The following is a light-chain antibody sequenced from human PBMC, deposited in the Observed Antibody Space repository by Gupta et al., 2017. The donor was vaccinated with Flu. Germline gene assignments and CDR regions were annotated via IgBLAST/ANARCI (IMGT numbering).Light chain of an antibody. V-gene: IGKV4-1*01. CDR2: WAS. CDR3: QQYDSTPYT. CDR1: QSVLYSSNNKNY. Sequence: DIVMPQSPASLAVSLGERATINCKSSQSVLYSSNNKNYLAWYQQKPGQPPKLLIYWASTRESGVPDRFSGSGSGTDFTLTISSLQAEDVAVYYCQQYDSTPYTFGQGTKLEIK. J-gene: IGKJ2*01.